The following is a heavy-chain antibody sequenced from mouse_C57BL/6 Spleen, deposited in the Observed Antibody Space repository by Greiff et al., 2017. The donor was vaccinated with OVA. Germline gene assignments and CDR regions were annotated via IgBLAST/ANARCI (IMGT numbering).Heavy chain of an antibody. J-gene: IGHJ3*01. V-gene: IGHV14-3*01. CDR3: ARLGSNWYQFAY. CDR2: IDPANGNT. Sequence: VQLQQPVAELVRPGASVKLSCTASGFNITNTYMHWVKQRPEQGLEWIGRIDPANGNTKYAPKFQGKATITADTSSNTAYLQLSSLTSEDTAFYYCARLGSNWYQFAYWGQGTPVTVSA. D-gene: IGHD4-1*02. CDR1: GFNITNTY.